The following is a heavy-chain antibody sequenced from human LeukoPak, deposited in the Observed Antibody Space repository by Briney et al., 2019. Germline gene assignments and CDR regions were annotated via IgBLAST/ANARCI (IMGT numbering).Heavy chain of an antibody. CDR2: INPNSGGT. V-gene: IGHV1-2*06. Sequence: GASVKVSCKASGYTFTGYYMHWVRQAPGQGLEWMGRINPNSGGTNYAQKFQGRVTMTRDTSISTAYMELSRLGSDDTAVYYCASQSYCSGGSCYQINDYWGQGTLVTVSS. D-gene: IGHD2-15*01. CDR3: ASQSYCSGGSCYQINDY. CDR1: GYTFTGYY. J-gene: IGHJ4*02.